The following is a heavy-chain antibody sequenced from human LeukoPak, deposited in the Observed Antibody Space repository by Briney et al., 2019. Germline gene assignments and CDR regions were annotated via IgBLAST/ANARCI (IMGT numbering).Heavy chain of an antibody. CDR1: GFTFGDYA. J-gene: IGHJ6*04. CDR2: IRSKAYGGTT. D-gene: IGHD3-10*01. V-gene: IGHV3-49*04. CDR3: TRDFTVTMVRLYGMDV. Sequence: GGSLRLSCTASGFTFGDYAMSWVRQAPGKGLEWVGFIRSKAYGGTTEYAASVKGRFTISRDDSKSIAYLQMNSLKTEDTAVYYCTRDFTVTMVRLYGMDVWGKGTTVTVSS.